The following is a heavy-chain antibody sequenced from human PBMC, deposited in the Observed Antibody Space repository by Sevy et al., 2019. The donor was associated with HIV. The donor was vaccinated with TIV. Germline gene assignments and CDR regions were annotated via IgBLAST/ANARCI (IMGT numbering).Heavy chain of an antibody. CDR3: ARDIVVVPAARGFYYYYGMDV. V-gene: IGHV3-7*01. CDR2: IKQDGSEK. J-gene: IGHJ6*02. CDR1: GFTFSSYW. D-gene: IGHD2-2*01. Sequence: GGSLRLSCAASGFTFSSYWMSWVPQAPGKGLEWVANIKQDGSEKYYVDSVKGRFTISRDNAKNSLYLQMNSLRAEDTAVYYCARDIVVVPAARGFYYYYGMDVWGQWTTVTVSS.